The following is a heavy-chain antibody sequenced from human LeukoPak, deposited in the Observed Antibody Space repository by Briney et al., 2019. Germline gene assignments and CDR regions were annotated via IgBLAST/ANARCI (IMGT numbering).Heavy chain of an antibody. CDR2: TYCRSKWYN. Sequence: SQTLSLTCVVSGDSVSSKNGAWNWIRQSPARGLEWLGRTYCRSKWYNDYAESMEGRTTISQDTSKNQYTLHLTSVTPDDTAVYYCARDFGTTGWHTFDYWGQGTLVTVSS. CDR3: ARDFGTTGWHTFDY. CDR1: GDSVSSKNGA. V-gene: IGHV6-1*01. D-gene: IGHD6-19*01. J-gene: IGHJ4*02.